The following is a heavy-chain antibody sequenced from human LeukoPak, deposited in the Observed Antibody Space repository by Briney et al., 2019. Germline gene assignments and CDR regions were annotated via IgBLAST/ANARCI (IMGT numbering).Heavy chain of an antibody. CDR3: ARGSTSASLRFDP. V-gene: IGHV3-21*01. CDR2: ISSSSSYI. CDR1: GFTFSSYS. J-gene: IGHJ5*02. Sequence: PGGSLRLSCAASGFTFSSYSMNWVRQAPGKGLEWVSSISSSSSYIYYADSVKGRFTISRDNAKNSLYLQMNSLRAEDTAVYYCARGSTSASLRFDPWGQGTLVTVSS. D-gene: IGHD2-2*01.